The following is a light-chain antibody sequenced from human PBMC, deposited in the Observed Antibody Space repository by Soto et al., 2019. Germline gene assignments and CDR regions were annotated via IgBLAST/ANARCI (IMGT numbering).Light chain of an antibody. CDR3: QQSYSTPQNT. J-gene: IGKJ2*01. V-gene: IGKV1-39*01. CDR2: AAS. Sequence: DIQMTQSPSSLSASVGDRVTIICRASQSIGYYLNWYQQKPGTAPKLLIYAASSLQSGVPSRFSGSGSGTDFTLTISSLQPEDFATYYCQQSYSTPQNTFGQGTKLEIK. CDR1: QSIGYY.